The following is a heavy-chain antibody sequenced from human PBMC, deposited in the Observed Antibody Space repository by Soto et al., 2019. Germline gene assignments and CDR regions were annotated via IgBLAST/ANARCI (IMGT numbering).Heavy chain of an antibody. D-gene: IGHD6-6*01. CDR1: GFTFSSYG. J-gene: IGHJ4*02. CDR3: ARDRHSSSSGYFEY. CDR2: IWYDGNDK. Sequence: ESGGGVVQPRRSLRLSCAASGFTFSSYGMHWVRQAPGKGLEWVAVIWYDGNDKYYADFVKGRFTISRDNAKNTVSLQMNSLRAEDTAVYYCARDRHSSSSGYFEYWGQGTLVTVSS. V-gene: IGHV3-33*01.